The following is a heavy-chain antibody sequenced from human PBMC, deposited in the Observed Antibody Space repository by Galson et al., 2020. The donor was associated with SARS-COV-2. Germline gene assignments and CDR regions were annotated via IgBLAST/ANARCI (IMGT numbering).Heavy chain of an antibody. CDR2: IYPGDSDT. CDR1: GYSFTSYW. J-gene: IGHJ6*03. Sequence: GESLKISCKGSGYSFTSYWIGWVRQMPGKGLEWMGIIYPGDSDTRYSPSFQGQVTISADKSISTAYLQWSSLKASDTAMYYCARRNYDFWSGYYTDGDYYYYYMDVWDKGTTVTVSS. V-gene: IGHV5-51*01. D-gene: IGHD3-3*01. CDR3: ARRNYDFWSGYYTDGDYYYYYMDV.